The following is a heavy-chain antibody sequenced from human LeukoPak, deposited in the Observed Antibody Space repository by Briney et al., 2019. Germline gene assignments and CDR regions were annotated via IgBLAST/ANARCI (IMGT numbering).Heavy chain of an antibody. Sequence: ASVKVSFKASGYTFTSYPISWVRQAPGQGLEWMGWITTYNGNTNYAQKLRGRVTMTTDTSTSTAYMDLRGLRSDDTAVYYCARGYDYGDYVGDFDYWGQGTLVTVSS. V-gene: IGHV1-18*01. CDR3: ARGYDYGDYVGDFDY. CDR2: ITTYNGNT. J-gene: IGHJ4*02. D-gene: IGHD4-17*01. CDR1: GYTFTSYP.